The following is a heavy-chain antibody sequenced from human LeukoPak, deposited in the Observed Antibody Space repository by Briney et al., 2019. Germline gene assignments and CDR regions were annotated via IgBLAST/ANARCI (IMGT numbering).Heavy chain of an antibody. V-gene: IGHV4-34*01. D-gene: IGHD3-22*01. CDR3: ARTMRDDSSGLNDY. J-gene: IGHJ4*02. Sequence: SETLSLTCAVYGGSFSGYYWSWIRQPPGRGLEWIGEINHSGSTNYNPSLKSRVTISVDTSKNQFSLKLSSVTAADTAVYYCARTMRDDSSGLNDYWGQGTLVTVSS. CDR2: INHSGST. CDR1: GGSFSGYY.